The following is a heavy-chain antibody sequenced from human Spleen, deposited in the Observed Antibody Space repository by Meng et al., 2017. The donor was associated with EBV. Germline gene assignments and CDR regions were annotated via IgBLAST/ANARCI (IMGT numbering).Heavy chain of an antibody. Sequence: LHLQESGPGLVKPSETLSLPCSVSGGSISSYTYYWGWIRQPPGKGLEWIGSIDYRENTYYNPSLKSRITISVDTPKNQFSLKLTSVTTADTAVYYCARKLYTDSFFDSWGQGTLVTVSS. D-gene: IGHD2-2*02. CDR2: IDYRENT. CDR3: ARKLYTDSFFDS. V-gene: IGHV4-39*07. CDR1: GGSISSYTYY. J-gene: IGHJ4*02.